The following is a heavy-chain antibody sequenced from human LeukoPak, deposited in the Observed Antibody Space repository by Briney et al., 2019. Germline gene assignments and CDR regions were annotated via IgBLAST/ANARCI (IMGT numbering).Heavy chain of an antibody. Sequence: ASVKVSCKASGYTFTSYDINWVRQAPGQGLEWMGIINPSGGSTSYAQKFQGRVTMTRDMSTSTVYMELSSLRSEDTAVYYCARDWGRTTEIPDDYWGQGTLVTVSS. CDR3: ARDWGRTTEIPDDY. D-gene: IGHD4-11*01. CDR2: INPSGGST. J-gene: IGHJ4*02. CDR1: GYTFTSYD. V-gene: IGHV1-46*01.